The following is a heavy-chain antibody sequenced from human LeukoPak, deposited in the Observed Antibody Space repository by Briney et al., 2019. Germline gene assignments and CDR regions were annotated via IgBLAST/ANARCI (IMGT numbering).Heavy chain of an antibody. CDR2: VYYDGNNK. CDR1: GFTFNSYG. CDR3: ARSMSSGWGPDAFDF. D-gene: IGHD6-19*01. V-gene: IGHV3-33*01. J-gene: IGHJ3*01. Sequence: GGSLRLSCAASGFTFNSYGMHWVRQAPGKGLEWVAIVYYDGNNKYRADSVKGRFTISRDNSKNTLCLQMNSLRVEDTAVYYCARSMSSGWGPDAFDFWGQGTTVTVSS.